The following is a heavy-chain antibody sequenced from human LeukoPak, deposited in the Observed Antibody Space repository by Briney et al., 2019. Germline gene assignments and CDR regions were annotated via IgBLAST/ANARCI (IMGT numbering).Heavy chain of an antibody. V-gene: IGHV3-30*02. CDR3: ARDNSGSKKFDY. Sequence: GSLRLSCAASGFTFSSYGMHWVHQAPGKGLEWVAFIRYDGSNKYYADSVKGRFTISRDNSKNTLYLQMNSLRAEDTAVYYCARDNSGSKKFDYWGQGTLVTVSS. J-gene: IGHJ4*02. D-gene: IGHD3-10*01. CDR2: IRYDGSNK. CDR1: GFTFSSYG.